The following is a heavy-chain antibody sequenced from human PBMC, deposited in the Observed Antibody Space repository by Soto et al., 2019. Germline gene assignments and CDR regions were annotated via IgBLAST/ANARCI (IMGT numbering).Heavy chain of an antibody. Sequence: ASVKVSCKTSGYTFTNYYMHCVRQAPGQGPEWMGIINPNVGSTTYAQRFQGRFSITRDTSTSTVYMELSRLRPEDTAVYYCVRDYDILTAYQYYFDYWGQGTLVTVSS. V-gene: IGHV1-46*01. J-gene: IGHJ4*02. CDR2: INPNVGST. CDR3: VRDYDILTAYQYYFDY. CDR1: GYTFTNYY. D-gene: IGHD3-9*01.